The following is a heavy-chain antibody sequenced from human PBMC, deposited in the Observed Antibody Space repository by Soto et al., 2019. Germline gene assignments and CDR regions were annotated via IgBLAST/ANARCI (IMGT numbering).Heavy chain of an antibody. Sequence: GASVKVSCKASGFTFSNYGLNWVRQAPRQGLEWMGWVSANNGHTNYAQNLQGRVSMTTDTSTSTAYMELRGLRFDDTAVYYCARNIESVTAKHFFYYYAMDVWGQGTTVTVSS. CDR2: VSANNGHT. J-gene: IGHJ6*02. CDR3: ARNIESVTAKHFFYYYAMDV. CDR1: GFTFSNYG. V-gene: IGHV1-18*01. D-gene: IGHD2-8*01.